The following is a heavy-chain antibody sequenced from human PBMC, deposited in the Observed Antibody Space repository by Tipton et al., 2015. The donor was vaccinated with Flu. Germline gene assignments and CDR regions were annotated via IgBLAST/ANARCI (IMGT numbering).Heavy chain of an antibody. CDR1: GYSISSGYY. J-gene: IGHJ5*02. Sequence: TLSLTCAVSGYSISSGYYWGWIRQPPGKGLEWIGGIYHSGSTYYNPSLKSRVTISVDTSKNQFSLKLSSVTAADTAVYYCARRYCSGGSCVTRWFDTWGQGTLVTVSS. D-gene: IGHD2-15*01. CDR2: IYHSGST. V-gene: IGHV4-38-2*01. CDR3: ARRYCSGGSCVTRWFDT.